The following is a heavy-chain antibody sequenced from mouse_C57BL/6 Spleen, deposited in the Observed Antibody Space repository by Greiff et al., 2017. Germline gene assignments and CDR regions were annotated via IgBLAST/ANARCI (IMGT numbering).Heavy chain of an antibody. D-gene: IGHD1-1*01. J-gene: IGHJ2*01. V-gene: IGHV5-17*01. CDR1: GFTFSDYG. CDR2: ISSGSSTI. CDR3: ARDYYGSSLHYFDY. Sequence: QGVESGGGLVKPGGSLKLSCAASGFTFSDYGMHWVRQAPEKGLEWVAYISSGSSTIYYADTVKGRFTISRDNAKNTLFLQMTSLRSEDTAMYYCARDYYGSSLHYFDYWGQGTTLTVSS.